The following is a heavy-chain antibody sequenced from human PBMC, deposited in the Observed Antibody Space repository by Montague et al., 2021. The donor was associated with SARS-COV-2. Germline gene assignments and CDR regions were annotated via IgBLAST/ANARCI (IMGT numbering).Heavy chain of an antibody. CDR2: IDWDDDK. CDR1: GFSLSTSGMC. J-gene: IGHJ4*02. Sequence: PALVKPTQTLTLTCTSSGFSLSTSGMCVSRIRQPPGKALEWLALIDWDDDKYYSTSLKTRLTISKDTSKNQVVLTMTNMDPVDTATYYCARTRDYDILAGSYSGFDYWGQGTLVTVSS. CDR3: ARTRDYDILAGSYSGFDY. D-gene: IGHD3-9*01. V-gene: IGHV2-70*01.